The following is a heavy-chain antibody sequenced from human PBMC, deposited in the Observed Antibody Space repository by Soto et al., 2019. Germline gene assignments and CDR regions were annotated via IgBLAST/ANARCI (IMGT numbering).Heavy chain of an antibody. J-gene: IGHJ5*02. Sequence: CLRLSCSASVFTFSNYAIRWVRETPVKGLEWVSTISGSGGSTYYADSVKGRFTISRDNSKNTLYRQLNSLRAEDTAIYYCAKDRTTAGTTVRFEPWGQGTLVTVSS. CDR3: AKDRTTAGTTVRFEP. CDR2: ISGSGGST. V-gene: IGHV3-23*01. D-gene: IGHD1-1*01. CDR1: VFTFSNYA.